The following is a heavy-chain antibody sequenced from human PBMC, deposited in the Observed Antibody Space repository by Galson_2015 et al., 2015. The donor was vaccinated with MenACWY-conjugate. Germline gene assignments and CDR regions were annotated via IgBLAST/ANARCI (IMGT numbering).Heavy chain of an antibody. V-gene: IGHV3-23*01. Sequence: SLRLSCAASGFSFGSYAMSWVRQAPGKGLEWVSAISGSGDRTFYEDSVKGRFTISRDNSQNLLYLHMNSLRVEDTAIYYCAKDVPLSTSYRNHDWGQGTLVTVSS. CDR3: AKDVPLSTSYRNHD. D-gene: IGHD1-14*01. J-gene: IGHJ4*02. CDR1: GFSFGSYA. CDR2: ISGSGDRT.